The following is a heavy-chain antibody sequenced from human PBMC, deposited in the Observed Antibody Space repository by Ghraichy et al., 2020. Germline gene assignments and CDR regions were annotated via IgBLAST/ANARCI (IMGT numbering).Heavy chain of an antibody. CDR2: ISSSSSTI. Sequence: GESLNISCAASGFTFSSYSMNWVRQAPGKGLEWVSYISSSSSTIYYADSVKGRFTISRDNAKNSLYLQMNSLRAEDTAVYYCARDIAGYFDYWGQGTLVTVSS. J-gene: IGHJ4*02. CDR1: GFTFSSYS. CDR3: ARDIAGYFDY. D-gene: IGHD2-21*01. V-gene: IGHV3-48*04.